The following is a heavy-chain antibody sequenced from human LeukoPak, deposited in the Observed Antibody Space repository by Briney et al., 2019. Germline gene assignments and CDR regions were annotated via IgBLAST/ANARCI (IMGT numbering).Heavy chain of an antibody. CDR3: ARRAYCSTTSCDSGGFDI. D-gene: IGHD2-2*01. CDR1: GYSLTSYS. CDR2: IYPGESDT. J-gene: IGHJ3*02. Sequence: VESLHISGKGSGYSLTSYSIGGVRPMPGKGLEWMGIIYPGESDTRYSPPIQGEVTISADKCITTAYLQWSSLKASDTAMYYCARRAYCSTTSCDSGGFDIWGQGTMVTVSS. V-gene: IGHV5-51*01.